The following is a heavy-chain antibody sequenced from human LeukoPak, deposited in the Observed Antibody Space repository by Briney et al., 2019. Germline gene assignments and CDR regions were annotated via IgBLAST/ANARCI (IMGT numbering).Heavy chain of an antibody. CDR1: GGTFSSYA. Sequence: GASVKVSCKASGGTFSSYAISWVRQAPGQGLEWMGGIIPIFGTANYAQKFQGRVTITTDESTSTAYMELSSLRSEDTAVYYCARERATYYYDSYRAFDIWGQGTMVTVSS. J-gene: IGHJ3*02. V-gene: IGHV1-69*05. CDR2: IIPIFGTA. CDR3: ARERATYYYDSYRAFDI. D-gene: IGHD3-22*01.